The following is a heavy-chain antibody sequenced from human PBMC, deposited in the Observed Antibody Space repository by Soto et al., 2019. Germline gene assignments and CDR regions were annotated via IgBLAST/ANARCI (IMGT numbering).Heavy chain of an antibody. D-gene: IGHD5-12*01. J-gene: IGHJ4*02. Sequence: PGGPLRLSGTDSGFTFGDDAINWVRQVPGKGLEWLGFIRNDIYDETTEYAASVKGRIIISRDDSKSMAYLQMDSLKTEDTGVYYCTRGRDGYNPYYFLYWGQGALVTVSS. CDR1: GFTFGDDA. CDR2: IRNDIYDETT. V-gene: IGHV3-49*04. CDR3: TRGRDGYNPYYFLY.